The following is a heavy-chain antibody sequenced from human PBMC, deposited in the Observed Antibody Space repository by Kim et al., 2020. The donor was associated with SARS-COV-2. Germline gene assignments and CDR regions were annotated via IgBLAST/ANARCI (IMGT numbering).Heavy chain of an antibody. V-gene: IGHV1-8*01. CDR3: ARSPMVRGYYFDY. D-gene: IGHD3-10*01. Sequence: YAQKFQGSVTMTRNTSISTAYMGLSSLRSEDTAVYYCARSPMVRGYYFDYXGQGTLVTVSS. J-gene: IGHJ4*02.